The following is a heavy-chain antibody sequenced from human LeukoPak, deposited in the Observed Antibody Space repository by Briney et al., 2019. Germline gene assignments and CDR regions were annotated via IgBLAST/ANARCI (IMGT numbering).Heavy chain of an antibody. CDR1: VYTFTSYD. CDR2: MNPNSGNT. Sequence: ASVKVSCKASVYTFTSYDINWVRQATGQGLERLGWMNPNSGNTGYAQKFQGRVTMTRNTSIGTAYMELSSLRSEDTAVYYCARDRTGTTSYYYMDVWGKGTTVTVSS. V-gene: IGHV1-8*01. J-gene: IGHJ6*03. CDR3: ARDRTGTTSYYYMDV. D-gene: IGHD1-7*01.